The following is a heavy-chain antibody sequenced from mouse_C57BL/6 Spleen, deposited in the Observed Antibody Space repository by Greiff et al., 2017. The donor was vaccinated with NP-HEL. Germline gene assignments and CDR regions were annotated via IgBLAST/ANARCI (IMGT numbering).Heavy chain of an antibody. D-gene: IGHD2-4*01. Sequence: EVQVVESGGGLVKPGGSLKLSCAASGFTFSSYSMSWVRQTPEKRLEWVATISDGGSYTYYPDKVKGRFTITRDNATNKLYLQLRHLKSEDTAMYYCAREKGGGYDYDGGCDFDYWGQGTSVTVSS. CDR2: ISDGGSYT. CDR1: GFTFSSYS. J-gene: IGHJ4*01. V-gene: IGHV5-4*01. CDR3: AREKGGGYDYDGGCDFDY.